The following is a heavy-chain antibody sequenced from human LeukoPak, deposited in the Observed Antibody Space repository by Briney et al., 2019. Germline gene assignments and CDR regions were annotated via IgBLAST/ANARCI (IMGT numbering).Heavy chain of an antibody. CDR2: IIPIFGTA. CDR1: GGTFSSYA. D-gene: IGHD3-22*01. V-gene: IGHV1-69*05. J-gene: IGHJ3*02. CDR3: AREVEVVITTGYRAFDI. Sequence: SVKVSCKASGGTFSSYAISWVRQAPGQGLEWMGAIIPIFGTANYAQKFQGRVTITTDESTSTAYMELSSLRSEDTAVYYCAREVEVVITTGYRAFDIWGQGTMVTVSS.